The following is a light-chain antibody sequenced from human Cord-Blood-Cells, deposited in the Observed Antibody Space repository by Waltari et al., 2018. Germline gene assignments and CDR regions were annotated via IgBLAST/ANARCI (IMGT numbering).Light chain of an antibody. CDR1: QDISNY. J-gene: IGKJ2*01. Sequence: DIQMTQSPSSLSASVGDRVTITCQASQDISNYLNWYQQKPGKAPKLLIYDASNLETGVPSRFSGSGSGTDFTFTISSLQPEDIATYYCQQYVNLPHTFGQGTKLEIK. V-gene: IGKV1-33*01. CDR3: QQYVNLPHT. CDR2: DAS.